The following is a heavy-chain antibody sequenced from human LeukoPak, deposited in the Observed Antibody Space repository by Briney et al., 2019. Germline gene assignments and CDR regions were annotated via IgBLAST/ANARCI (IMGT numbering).Heavy chain of an antibody. CDR3: ARHDYGDSPFGY. J-gene: IGHJ4*02. V-gene: IGHV4-4*09. CDR2: IYTSGST. D-gene: IGHD4-17*01. CDR1: GGSISSYY. Sequence: SETLSLTCTVSGGSISSYYWSWIRQPPGKGLEWIWYIYTSGSTNYNPSLKSRVTISVDTSKNQFSLKLSSVTAADTAVYYCARHDYGDSPFGYWGQGTLVTVSS.